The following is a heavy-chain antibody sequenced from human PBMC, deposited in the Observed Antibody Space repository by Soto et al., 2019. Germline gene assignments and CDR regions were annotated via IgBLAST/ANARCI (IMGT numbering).Heavy chain of an antibody. CDR1: GLISSKDA. CDR3: TKESAASFDY. V-gene: IGHV3-23*01. J-gene: IGHJ4*02. CDR2: VSGSGDNT. D-gene: IGHD2-15*01. Sequence: GGSLRLSCAASGLISSKDAMSWVRQAPGKGLEWVSGVSGSGDNTYYADSVKGRFTISRDNSKNTVYLQMNILRADDSAVYYCTKESAASFDYWGQGTLVTAPQ.